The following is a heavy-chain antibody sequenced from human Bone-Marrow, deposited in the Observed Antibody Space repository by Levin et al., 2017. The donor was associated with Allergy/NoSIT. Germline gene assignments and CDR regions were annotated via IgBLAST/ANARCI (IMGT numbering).Heavy chain of an antibody. Sequence: PGGSLRLSCAASGFNYDDYPMYWVRQAPGKGLEWVSGITWNSGKIGYVDSVKGRFIISRDNAKNTLHLQMHSLRPEDTALYYCAKGDCSADICYFDYWGQGTLVTVSS. J-gene: IGHJ4*02. CDR1: GFNYDDYP. V-gene: IGHV3-9*01. D-gene: IGHD2-15*01. CDR2: ITWNSGKI. CDR3: AKGDCSADICYFDY.